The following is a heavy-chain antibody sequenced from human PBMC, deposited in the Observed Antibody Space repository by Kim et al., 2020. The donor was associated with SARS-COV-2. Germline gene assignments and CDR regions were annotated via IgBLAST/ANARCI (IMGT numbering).Heavy chain of an antibody. J-gene: IGHJ3*02. V-gene: IGHV3-49*02. CDR3: TREYTIVGVPAIDAFDI. Sequence: VKGRFTIARDDSKSIAYLQMNSLKTEDTAVYYCTREYTIVGVPAIDAFDIWGQGTMVTVSS. D-gene: IGHD3-3*01.